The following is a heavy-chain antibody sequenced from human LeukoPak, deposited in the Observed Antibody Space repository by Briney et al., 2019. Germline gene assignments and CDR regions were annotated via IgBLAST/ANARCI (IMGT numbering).Heavy chain of an antibody. Sequence: SETLSLTCTVSGGSISSYYWSWIRQPAGKGLEWIGRIYTSGSTNYNPSLKSRVTMSVDTSKNQFSLKLSSMTAADTAVYYCAREPPPQYYYDSSGYYLGAWFDPWGQGTLVTVSS. CDR3: AREPPPQYYYDSSGYYLGAWFDP. CDR1: GGSISSYY. J-gene: IGHJ5*02. D-gene: IGHD3-22*01. V-gene: IGHV4-4*07. CDR2: IYTSGST.